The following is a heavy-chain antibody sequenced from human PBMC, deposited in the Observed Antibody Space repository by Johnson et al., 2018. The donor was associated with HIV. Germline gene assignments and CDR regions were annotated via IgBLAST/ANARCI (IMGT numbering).Heavy chain of an antibody. J-gene: IGHJ3*02. CDR1: GFTFDDYG. Sequence: VQLVESGGGLVQPGGSLRLSCAASGFTFDDYGMSWVRQAPGKGLEWVCGINWNGGSTGYVDSVKGRFTLSRDNAKNSLYLQMNSLRAEDTAVYYCARQNYYDSSGPCAFDIWGQGTMVTVSS. CDR3: ARQNYYDSSGPCAFDI. CDR2: INWNGGST. V-gene: IGHV3-20*04. D-gene: IGHD3-22*01.